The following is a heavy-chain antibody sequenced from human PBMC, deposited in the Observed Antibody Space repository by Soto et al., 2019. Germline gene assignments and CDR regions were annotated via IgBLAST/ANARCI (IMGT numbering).Heavy chain of an antibody. CDR3: ARETAYSRRGWFDP. V-gene: IGHV4-59*01. CDR1: GGSFSSYY. D-gene: IGHD6-13*01. Sequence: PSETLSLTCTVSGGSFSSYYLSWIRQPPGKGLEWVGYIYYSGSTNYNPSLKSRVTISVDTAKNQFSLQLSSVTAADTAVYYCARETAYSRRGWFDPWGQGTLVTVSS. J-gene: IGHJ5*02. CDR2: IYYSGST.